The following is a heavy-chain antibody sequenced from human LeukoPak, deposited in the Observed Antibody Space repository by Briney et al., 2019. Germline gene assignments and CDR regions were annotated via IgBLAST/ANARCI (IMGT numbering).Heavy chain of an antibody. V-gene: IGHV3-7*01. J-gene: IGHJ3*02. Sequence: GGSLRLSCAASGFTFSSYWMSWVRQAPGKGLEWVANIKQDGSEKYYVDSVKGRFTISRDNAKNSLYLQMNSLRAEDTAVYCCATDANYYDSSGYPTSEAFDIWGQGTMVTVSS. CDR3: ATDANYYDSSGYPTSEAFDI. CDR2: IKQDGSEK. D-gene: IGHD3-22*01. CDR1: GFTFSSYW.